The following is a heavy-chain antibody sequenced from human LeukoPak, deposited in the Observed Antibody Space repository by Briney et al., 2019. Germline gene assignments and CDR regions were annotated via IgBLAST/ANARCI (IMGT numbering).Heavy chain of an antibody. D-gene: IGHD5-18*01. Sequence: KTSETLSLTCTVSGGSISRYYWSWIRQPPGKGLEWIGYIYYSGSTNYNPSLKSRVTISVDTSKNQFSLKLSSVTAADTAVYYCARAYSSLDYYYYMDVWGKGTTVTVSS. CDR2: IYYSGST. CDR3: ARAYSSLDYYYYMDV. V-gene: IGHV4-59*01. J-gene: IGHJ6*03. CDR1: GGSISRYY.